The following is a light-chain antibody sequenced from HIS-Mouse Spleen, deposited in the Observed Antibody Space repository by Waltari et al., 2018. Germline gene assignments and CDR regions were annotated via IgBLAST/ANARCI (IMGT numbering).Light chain of an antibody. CDR2: DAS. Sequence: EIVFTQSPATLSLSPGERATLSCGASQSVSSYLAWYQQKPGQAPRLLIYDASNRATGIPARFSGSGSGTDFTLTISSLEPEDFAVYYCQQRSNWPPLTFGGGTKVEIK. CDR1: QSVSSY. CDR3: QQRSNWPPLT. V-gene: IGKV3-11*01. J-gene: IGKJ4*01.